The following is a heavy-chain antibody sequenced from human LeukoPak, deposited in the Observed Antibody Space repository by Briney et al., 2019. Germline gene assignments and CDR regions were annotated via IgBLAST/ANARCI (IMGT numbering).Heavy chain of an antibody. CDR2: ITTSGTYI. D-gene: IGHD3-9*01. Sequence: GGSLRLSCATSGFTFNNYNMNWVRQAPGRALEWVSSITTSGTYIFYADSVKGRFTISRDNAKNSLYPQMNSLRAEDTAVYYCATVLGTSYDMRHHRGAFDNWGQGTLVTVSS. CDR1: GFTFNNYN. CDR3: ATVLGTSYDMRHHRGAFDN. V-gene: IGHV3-21*01. J-gene: IGHJ4*02.